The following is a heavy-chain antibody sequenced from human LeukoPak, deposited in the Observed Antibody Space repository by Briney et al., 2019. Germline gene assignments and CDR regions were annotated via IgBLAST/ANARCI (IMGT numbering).Heavy chain of an antibody. Sequence: PSETLSLPCTVSGGSISSYYWNWPRQPAGKGLEWIGPIYSSGSTNYNPPLKSRVTMSVDTTKNQFSLKLSSVTGADTAVYYFAIDPSSFGGRFDAWGEGTLVAVSS. CDR3: AIDPSSFGGRFDA. CDR1: GGSISSYY. D-gene: IGHD3-10*01. V-gene: IGHV4-4*07. J-gene: IGHJ5*02. CDR2: IYSSGST.